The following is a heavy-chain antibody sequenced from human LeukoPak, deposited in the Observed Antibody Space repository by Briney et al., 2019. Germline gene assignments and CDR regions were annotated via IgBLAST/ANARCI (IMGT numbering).Heavy chain of an antibody. CDR3: ARDPPVSNQFFDY. CDR1: GFTFSSYA. CDR2: ISDDGSNK. J-gene: IGHJ4*02. Sequence: PGGSLRLSCAASGFTFSSYAMHWVRQAPGRGLEWVAFISDDGSNKYYADSVKGRFTISRDNSKNTLYLQMNSLRAEDTAVYYCARDPPVSNQFFDYWGQGTLVTASS. V-gene: IGHV3-30-3*01. D-gene: IGHD5/OR15-5a*01.